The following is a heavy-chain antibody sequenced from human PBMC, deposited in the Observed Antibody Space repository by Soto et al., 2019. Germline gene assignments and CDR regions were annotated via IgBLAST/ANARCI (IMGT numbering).Heavy chain of an antibody. D-gene: IGHD3-9*01. J-gene: IGHJ5*02. V-gene: IGHV5-51*01. Sequence: PGESLKISCKGSGYSFTSYWIGWVRQMPGKGLEWMGIIYPGNSDTRYSPSFQGQDTISADKSISTAYLKWSSLKASDTAMYYCSRLPPRGYDILTGHQINWFDPWGQGTLVTVSS. CDR1: GYSFTSYW. CDR3: SRLPPRGYDILTGHQINWFDP. CDR2: IYPGNSDT.